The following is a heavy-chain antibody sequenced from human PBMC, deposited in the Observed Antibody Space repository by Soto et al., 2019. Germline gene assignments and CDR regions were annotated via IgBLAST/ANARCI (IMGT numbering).Heavy chain of an antibody. CDR1: GGSISSSNW. CDR3: AREESNNSPCYLDC. CDR2: IYHRGST. D-gene: IGHD1-1*01. V-gene: IGHV4-4*02. Sequence: QVQLQESGPGLVKPSGTLSLTCAVSGGSISSSNWWSWVRQSPGKGLEWIGEIYHRGSTNYNPSPKSRVTXXVXKXXNQFHRNLNSVTAADTAVYYWAREESNNSPCYLDCWGQGTLVTVSS. J-gene: IGHJ4*02.